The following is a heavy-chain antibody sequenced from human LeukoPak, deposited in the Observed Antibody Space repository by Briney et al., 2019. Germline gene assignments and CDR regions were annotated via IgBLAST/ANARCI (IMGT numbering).Heavy chain of an antibody. CDR2: ISSSGGST. CDR1: GFTFSSYW. V-gene: IGHV3-23*01. CDR3: ARVEALYNSGSVWAY. Sequence: GGSLRLSCAASGFTFSSYWMSWVRQAPGKGLEWVPGISSSGGSTVYADSVKGRFTISRDNFRNTVFLQMNSLRAEDTAVYYCARVEALYNSGSVWAYWGQGTLVTVSS. D-gene: IGHD3-10*01. J-gene: IGHJ4*02.